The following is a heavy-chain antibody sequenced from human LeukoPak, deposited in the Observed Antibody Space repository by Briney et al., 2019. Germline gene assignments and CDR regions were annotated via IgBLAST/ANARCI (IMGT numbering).Heavy chain of an antibody. V-gene: IGHV3-21*01. Sequence: GGSLRLSCAASGFTFSSYSMDWVRQAPGKGLEWVSSIISSSSYIYYADSGKGRFTISRDNAKNSLYLQMNSLRAEDTAVYYCARDYYGDYGNWFDPWGQGTLVTVSS. J-gene: IGHJ5*02. CDR2: IISSSSYI. CDR3: ARDYYGDYGNWFDP. CDR1: GFTFSSYS. D-gene: IGHD4-17*01.